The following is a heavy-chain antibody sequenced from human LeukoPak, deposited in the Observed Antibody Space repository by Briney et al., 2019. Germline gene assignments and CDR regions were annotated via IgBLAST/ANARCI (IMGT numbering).Heavy chain of an antibody. CDR1: GFTCSSYS. CDR3: ARDNYGSGSYY. Sequence: GRSLRLFCAASGFTCSSYSMNWVRQAPGNVLEWVSSISSSSSYIYYADSVKGRFTISRDNAKNSLYLQMNSLRAEDTAVYYCARDNYGSGSYYWGQGTLVTVSS. D-gene: IGHD3-10*01. V-gene: IGHV3-21*01. CDR2: ISSSSSYI. J-gene: IGHJ4*02.